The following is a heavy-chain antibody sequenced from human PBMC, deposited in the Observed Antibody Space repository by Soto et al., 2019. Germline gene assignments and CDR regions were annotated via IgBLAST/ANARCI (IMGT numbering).Heavy chain of an antibody. CDR2: IKSKNAGGTT. D-gene: IGHD2-15*01. CDR3: ARGHRSRGKIFDS. J-gene: IGHJ4*02. V-gene: IGHV3-15*01. CDR1: GFTFSNAW. Sequence: EVQLVESGGGLVKPGGSVRLSCAASGFTFSNAWMSWVRQAPGKGLEWVGRIKSKNAGGTTEYDAPVKDRFTSSRDDSKNTLYLQMNSLKIEDTAVYYCARGHRSRGKIFDSWGQGTLVTVSS.